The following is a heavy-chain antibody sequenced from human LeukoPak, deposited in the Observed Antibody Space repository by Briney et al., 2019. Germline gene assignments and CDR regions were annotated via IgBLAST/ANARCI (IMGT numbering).Heavy chain of an antibody. Sequence: GGSLRLSCAASGFTFDDYAMHWVRQAPGKGLEWVSGISWNSGSIGYADSVKGRFTISRDNSKNTLYLQMNSLRAEDTAVYYCAKDTYYYDSSGFRGTNWFDPWGQGTLVTVSS. D-gene: IGHD3-22*01. J-gene: IGHJ5*02. CDR3: AKDTYYYDSSGFRGTNWFDP. CDR1: GFTFDDYA. V-gene: IGHV3-9*01. CDR2: ISWNSGSI.